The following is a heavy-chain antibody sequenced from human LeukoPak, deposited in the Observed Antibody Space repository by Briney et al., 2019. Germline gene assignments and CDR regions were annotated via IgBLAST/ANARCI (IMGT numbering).Heavy chain of an antibody. V-gene: IGHV4-59*01. J-gene: IGHJ4*02. CDR2: IYYSGST. CDR1: GVPLCRLL. D-gene: IGHD2-15*01. CDR3: ARITVAAGYFDY. Sequence: SETLSLPCTVSGVPLCRLLWRLIRPPPRKRLEWIGYIYYSGSTNYNPSLKSRVTISVDTSKNQFSLNLSSVTAADTAVYYCARITVAAGYFDYWGQGTLVTVSS.